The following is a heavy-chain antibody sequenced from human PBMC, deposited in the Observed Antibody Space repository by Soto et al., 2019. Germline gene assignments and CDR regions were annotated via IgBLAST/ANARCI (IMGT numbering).Heavy chain of an antibody. Sequence: EVQLLESGGGLVQPGGSLRLSCAASGFTFSSYAMSWVRQAPGKGLEWVSAISGSGGSTYYADSVKGRFTISRDNSKNTLYLRMNSLRAEDTAVYYCARLTGWNGGWFDPWGQGTLVTVSS. CDR2: ISGSGGST. CDR3: ARLTGWNGGWFDP. V-gene: IGHV3-23*01. CDR1: GFTFSSYA. J-gene: IGHJ5*02. D-gene: IGHD1-1*01.